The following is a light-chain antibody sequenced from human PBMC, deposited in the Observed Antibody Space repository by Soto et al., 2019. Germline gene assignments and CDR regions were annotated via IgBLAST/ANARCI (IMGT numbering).Light chain of an antibody. V-gene: IGKV1-39*01. CDR3: QQSYSIPYT. CDR1: QSIRNY. J-gene: IGKJ2*01. Sequence: DIQMTQSPSSLSASVGDRVTITCRASQSIRNYLNWYQQKPGEAPKFLIYAATSLQSGVPSRFSGSGSGTDFTLNISSLQPEDFATYYCQQSYSIPYTFGQGTKLEIK. CDR2: AAT.